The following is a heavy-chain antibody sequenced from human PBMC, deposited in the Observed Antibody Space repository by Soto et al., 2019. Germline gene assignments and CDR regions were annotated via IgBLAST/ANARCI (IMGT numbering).Heavy chain of an antibody. CDR2: ISYDGSNT. V-gene: IGHV3-30*14. J-gene: IGHJ1*01. Sequence: QVQLVESGGGVVQHGRSLRLSCAASGFTFSSYAMHWVRQAPGKGPEWVAVISYDGSNTYYADSMKDRFTISRDNSENTLSLQRNILRPEATAVDYCARAPALYCSRGICFLMTGYFPHWGQVTLVTVSS. CDR3: ARAPALYCSRGICFLMTGYFPH. D-gene: IGHD2-2*01. CDR1: GFTFSSYA.